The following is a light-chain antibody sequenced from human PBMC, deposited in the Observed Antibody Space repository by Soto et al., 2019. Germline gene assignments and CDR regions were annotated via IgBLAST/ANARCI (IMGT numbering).Light chain of an antibody. J-gene: IGKJ2*01. CDR2: AAS. CDR1: RSFSSSY. CDR3: QLYGSSPPYT. Sequence: EIVLTQSPGTLSLSPGERATLSCRASRSFSSSYLAWYQQKPGQAPRLLIYAASTRATGIPDRFSGSGSATDFTLTISRLEPEDSAVYYCQLYGSSPPYTFGRGTRLEIK. V-gene: IGKV3-20*01.